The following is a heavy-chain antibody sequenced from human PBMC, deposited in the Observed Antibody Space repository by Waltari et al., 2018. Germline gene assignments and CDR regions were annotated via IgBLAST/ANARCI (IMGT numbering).Heavy chain of an antibody. Sequence: QVQLQESGPGLVKPSGTLSLTCAVSGGSISSSNWWSWVRQPPGKGLEWIGEIYHSGGTNYNPSLKSLVTISVDKSKNQFSLKLSSVTAADTAVYYCALIPMGFSSGWSFDYWGQGTLVTVSS. CDR1: GGSISSSNW. J-gene: IGHJ4*02. D-gene: IGHD6-19*01. CDR2: IYHSGGT. V-gene: IGHV4-4*02. CDR3: ALIPMGFSSGWSFDY.